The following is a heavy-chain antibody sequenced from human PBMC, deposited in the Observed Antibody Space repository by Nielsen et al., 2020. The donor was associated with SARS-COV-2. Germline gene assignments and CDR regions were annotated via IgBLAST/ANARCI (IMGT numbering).Heavy chain of an antibody. V-gene: IGHV1-2*06. Sequence: WVRQAPGQGLEWMGRINPSSGGTNYAQKFQGRVTMTRDTSISTAYMELSRLRSDDTAVYYCARLPGYSSSWYGGGLAFDIWGQGTMVTVSS. CDR3: ARLPGYSSSWYGGGLAFDI. J-gene: IGHJ3*02. CDR2: INPSSGGT. D-gene: IGHD6-13*01.